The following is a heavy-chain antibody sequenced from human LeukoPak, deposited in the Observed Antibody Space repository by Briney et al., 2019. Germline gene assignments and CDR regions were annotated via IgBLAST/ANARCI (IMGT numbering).Heavy chain of an antibody. V-gene: IGHV3-11*01. J-gene: IGHJ3*02. CDR2: IRSSGSTI. CDR1: GFTFSDYY. Sequence: PGGSLRLSCAASGFTFSDYYMSWIRQAPGKGLEWVSYIRSSGSTIYYADSVKGRFTISRDNAKNSLYLQMNSLRVEDTAVYYCAKGGFPPDAFDIWGQGTMVTVSS. D-gene: IGHD2-21*01. CDR3: AKGGFPPDAFDI.